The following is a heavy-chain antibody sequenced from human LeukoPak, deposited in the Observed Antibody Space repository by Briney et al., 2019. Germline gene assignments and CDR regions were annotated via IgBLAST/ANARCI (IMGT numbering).Heavy chain of an antibody. CDR3: AREIEVRGVIIRDWFDP. Sequence: SETLSLTCTVSGGSISSSSYYWGWIRQPPGTGLEWIGSIYYSGSTNYNPSLKSRVTMSVDTSKNQFSLKLSSVTAADTAVYYCAREIEVRGVIIRDWFDPWGQGTLVTVSS. CDR1: GGSISSSSYY. J-gene: IGHJ5*02. V-gene: IGHV4-39*07. CDR2: IYYSGST. D-gene: IGHD3-10*01.